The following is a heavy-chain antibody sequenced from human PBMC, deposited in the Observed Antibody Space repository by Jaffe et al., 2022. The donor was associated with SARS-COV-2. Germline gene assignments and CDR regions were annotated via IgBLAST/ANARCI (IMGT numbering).Heavy chain of an antibody. CDR1: GFAFDNYA. D-gene: IGHD2-21*02. J-gene: IGHJ4*02. Sequence: EVQLVESGGGLVKPGESLRLSCAASGFAFDNYAMSWVRQAPGRGLEWVSSISSGSSYIFYGDSVRGRFTISRENAKNSLYLQINSLRDEDTAVYYCARDPHGGDDRYFDYWGQGTLVTVSS. CDR2: ISSGSSYI. V-gene: IGHV3-21*02. CDR3: ARDPHGGDDRYFDY.